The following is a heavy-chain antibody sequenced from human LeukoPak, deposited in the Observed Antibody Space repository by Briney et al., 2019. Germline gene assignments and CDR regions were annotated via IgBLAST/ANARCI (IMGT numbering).Heavy chain of an antibody. D-gene: IGHD6-19*01. CDR2: IYHNGIT. J-gene: IGHJ4*02. V-gene: IGHV4-39*01. CDR3: ARRTSAVSGGGFDY. Sequence: SGTLSLTCAVSGGSLSSSDSFWVWIRQPPGKCLEWIGSIYHNGITYSNPSLTGRVSISVDTSKDQFSLKLSSVTATDTAVYYCARRTSAVSGGGFDYWGQGTLVTVSS. CDR1: GGSLSSSDSF.